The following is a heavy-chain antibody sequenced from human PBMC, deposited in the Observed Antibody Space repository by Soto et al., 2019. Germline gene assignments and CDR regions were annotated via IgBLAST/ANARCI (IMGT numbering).Heavy chain of an antibody. CDR3: AGGWRVDAFDI. CDR2: IYSGGYT. V-gene: IGHV3-53*04. CDR1: GFTVSSNY. J-gene: IGHJ3*02. Sequence: EVQLVESGGGLVQPGGSLRLSCAASGFTVSSNYMSWVRQAPGKGLEWVSVIYSGGYTHYADSVKGRFTISRHNSKNTLSLQMNSLRAEDTAVYFRAGGWRVDAFDIWGQGTMVTVSS. D-gene: IGHD3-3*01.